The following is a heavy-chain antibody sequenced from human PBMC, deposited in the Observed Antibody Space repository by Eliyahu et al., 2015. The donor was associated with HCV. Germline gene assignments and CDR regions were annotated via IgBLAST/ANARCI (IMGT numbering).Heavy chain of an antibody. J-gene: IGHJ6*01. Sequence: EVQLVESGGGLVQPGGSLRLSCAPSGFPFXDFWMSXVXQAPGKGLEWVGNINQDGSEKHYVDSVRGRFTISRDNAKNSLYLQMNSLRAEDTAVYYCARDWHYYDLGAGGMYAWGQGTTVTVSS. CDR1: GFPFXDFW. D-gene: IGHD3/OR15-3a*01. CDR2: INQDGSEK. CDR3: ARDWHYYDLGAGGMYA. V-gene: IGHV3-7*05.